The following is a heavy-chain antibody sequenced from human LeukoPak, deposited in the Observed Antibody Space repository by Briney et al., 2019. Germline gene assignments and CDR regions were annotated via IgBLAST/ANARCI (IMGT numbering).Heavy chain of an antibody. V-gene: IGHV1-69*13. CDR1: GGTFSSYA. CDR2: IIPIFGTA. Sequence: SVKVSCKASGGTFSSYAISWVRQAPGQGLEWMGGIIPIFGTANYAQKFQGRVTITADESTSTAYMELSSLRSDDTAVYYCARPSQWLVDAFDIWGQGTMVTVSS. CDR3: ARPSQWLVDAFDI. D-gene: IGHD6-19*01. J-gene: IGHJ3*02.